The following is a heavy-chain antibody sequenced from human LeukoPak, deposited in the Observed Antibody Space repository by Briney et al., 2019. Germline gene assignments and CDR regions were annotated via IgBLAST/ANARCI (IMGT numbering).Heavy chain of an antibody. V-gene: IGHV4-59*01. CDR1: GCSISSYY. D-gene: IGHD3-22*01. CDR3: ARSGDSSGYYLYYYYGMDV. J-gene: IGHJ6*02. CDR2: IYYSGST. Sequence: PSETLSLTCTVSGCSISSYYWSWIRQPPGKGLEWLGYIYYSGSTNYNPSLKSRVTISVDTSKSQFSLKLSSVTAADTAVYYCARSGDSSGYYLYYYYGMDVWGQGTTVTVSS.